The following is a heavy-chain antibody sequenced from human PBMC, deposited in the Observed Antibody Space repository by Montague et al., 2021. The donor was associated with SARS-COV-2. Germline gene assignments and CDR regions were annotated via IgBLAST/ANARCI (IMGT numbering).Heavy chain of an antibody. CDR1: GYTFSNHW. D-gene: IGHD3-10*01. CDR3: ASHASGSFSPFYFDE. CDR2: IYPGDSDT. J-gene: IGHJ4*02. V-gene: IGHV5-51*01. Sequence: QSAAEVKTPGESLKISCRASGYTFSNHWIGWVRQMPGKGLEWVGIIYPGDSDTRYNPPFQGQVTISVDWSISTAFLQWSSLKASDTAMYYCASHASGSFSPFYFDEWGRGTLLTVSS.